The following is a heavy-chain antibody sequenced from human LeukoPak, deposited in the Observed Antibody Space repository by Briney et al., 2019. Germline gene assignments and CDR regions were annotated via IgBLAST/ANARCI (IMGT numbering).Heavy chain of an antibody. D-gene: IGHD7-27*01. CDR1: GYTFTGYY. CDR2: INPNSGGT. V-gene: IGHV1-2*02. CDR3: ARGGEGNWGTKEYFDY. J-gene: IGHJ4*02. Sequence: ASVKVSCKASGYTFTGYYMHWVRQAPGQGLEWMGWINPNSGGTNYAQKFQGRVTMTRDTSISTAYMELSRLRSDDTAVYYCARGGEGNWGTKEYFDYWGQGTLVTVSS.